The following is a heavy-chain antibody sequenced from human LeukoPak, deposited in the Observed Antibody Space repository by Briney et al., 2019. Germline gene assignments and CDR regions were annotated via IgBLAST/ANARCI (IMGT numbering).Heavy chain of an antibody. D-gene: IGHD3-3*02. CDR1: GFTFYTYG. CDR3: ARDRLGPSFSVSHFDL. V-gene: IGHV3-64*01. CDR2: IGPDGGTT. Sequence: GGSLRLSCAASGFTFYTYGMHWVRQAPGKGLDYVSGIGPDGGTTYYAKSVKGRFTISRDNAKNSLYLRMDSLRAEDTALYYCARDRLGPSFSVSHFDLWGQGTLVTVSS. J-gene: IGHJ4*02.